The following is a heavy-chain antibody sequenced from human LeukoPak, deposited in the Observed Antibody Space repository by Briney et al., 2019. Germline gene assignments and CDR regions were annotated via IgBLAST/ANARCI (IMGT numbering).Heavy chain of an antibody. V-gene: IGHV3-30*03. CDR3: ATEGSFDY. J-gene: IGHJ4*02. Sequence: GGTLRLSCAASGFTFSSYGMHWVRQAPGKGLEWVAVISFDASNKYYADSVKGRFTISRDNSKNTLYLQMNSLRAEDAAVYYCATEGSFDYWGQGTLVTVSS. CDR2: ISFDASNK. CDR1: GFTFSSYG.